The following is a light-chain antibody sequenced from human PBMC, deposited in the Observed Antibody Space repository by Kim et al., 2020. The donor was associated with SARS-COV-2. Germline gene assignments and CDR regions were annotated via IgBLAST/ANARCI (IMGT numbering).Light chain of an antibody. CDR1: QDINSY. CDR3: QQYDSHPRT. CDR2: DAS. V-gene: IGKV1-33*01. Sequence: DIQMTQSPSSLSASVGDRVTITCQASQDINSYLTWYQQKPEKAPKPLIYDASNLQTGVPSRFSGSGSGTDFTFTINSLQPEDIATYYCQQYDSHPRTFGQGTKLEIK. J-gene: IGKJ5*01.